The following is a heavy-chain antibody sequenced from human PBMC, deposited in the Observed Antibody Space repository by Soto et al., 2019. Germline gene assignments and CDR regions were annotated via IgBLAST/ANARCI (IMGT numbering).Heavy chain of an antibody. V-gene: IGHV4-39*01. D-gene: IGHD3-16*01. CDR3: ARQGGERDIRH. Sequence: QLLESGPGLVKPSETLSLTCTVSGGSISSSSYYWGWIRQPPGKGLEWIGSIYYSGSTYYNPSLKSRVTISVDTSKNQFSLKLSSVTAADTAVYYCARQGGERDIRHWGQGTLVTVSS. J-gene: IGHJ4*02. CDR2: IYYSGST. CDR1: GGSISSSSYY.